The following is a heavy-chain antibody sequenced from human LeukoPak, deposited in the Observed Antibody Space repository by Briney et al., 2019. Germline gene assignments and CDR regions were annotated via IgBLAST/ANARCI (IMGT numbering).Heavy chain of an antibody. CDR1: GGSINNYY. V-gene: IGHV4-59*01. CDR2: IYYTGTT. D-gene: IGHD1-1*01. J-gene: IGHJ4*02. CDR3: ARVEVHGYSDY. Sequence: SETLSLTCTVSGGSINNYYWTWIRQPPGKGLEWVGYIYYTGTTKYNPSLKTRVNIFVDTSKNQFPLKLTSVTAADQAGFYFARVEVHGYSDYWGQGTLVTVSS.